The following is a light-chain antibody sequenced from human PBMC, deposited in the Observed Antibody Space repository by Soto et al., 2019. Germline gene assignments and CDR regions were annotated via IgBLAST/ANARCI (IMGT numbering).Light chain of an antibody. Sequence: EIVLTQSPGNLSLSPGERATLSCRASQTITSDYLAWYKQKPGQAPRLLIYGASSRATGIPDRFSGRGSGTDITLTVSSLEPEDFAVFYYHQYGTSPWTFGQGTKVEIK. V-gene: IGKV3-20*01. J-gene: IGKJ1*01. CDR1: QTITSDY. CDR3: HQYGTSPWT. CDR2: GAS.